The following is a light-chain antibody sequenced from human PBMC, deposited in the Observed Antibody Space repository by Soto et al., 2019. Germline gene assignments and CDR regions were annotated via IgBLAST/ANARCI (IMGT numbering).Light chain of an antibody. Sequence: QTVVTQEPSFSVSPGGTVTLTCGLKSGSVSTTYYPSWYQQTPGQAPRTLIFNTNSHSSGVPDRFSGSILGNKAALTITGAQADDESDYYCMLYMGGGISVFGGGTKVTVL. CDR1: SGSVSTTYY. CDR2: NTN. CDR3: MLYMGGGISV. J-gene: IGLJ3*02. V-gene: IGLV8-61*01.